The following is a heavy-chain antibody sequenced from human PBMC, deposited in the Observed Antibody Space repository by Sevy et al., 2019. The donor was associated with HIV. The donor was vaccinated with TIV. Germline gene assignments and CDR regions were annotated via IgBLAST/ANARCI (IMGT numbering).Heavy chain of an antibody. J-gene: IGHJ4*02. V-gene: IGHV3-7*03. D-gene: IGHD6-13*01. CDR2: IKQDGSEK. Sequence: GGSLRLSCAASGFTFSSYWMSWVRQAPGKGLEWVANIKQDGSEKYYVDSVKGRFTISRDNAKNSLYLQMNSLRAEDTAVYYCAGSPGIAAAGTVPTDWGQGTLVTVSS. CDR3: AGSPGIAAAGTVPTD. CDR1: GFTFSSYW.